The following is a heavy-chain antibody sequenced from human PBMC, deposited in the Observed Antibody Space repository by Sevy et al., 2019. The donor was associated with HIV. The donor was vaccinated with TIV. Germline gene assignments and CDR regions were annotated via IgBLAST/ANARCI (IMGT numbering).Heavy chain of an antibody. D-gene: IGHD2-2*01. CDR2: ISGNGGST. CDR3: AKDLLIVVGEGMDV. J-gene: IGHJ6*02. CDR1: GFTFSSYA. V-gene: IGHV3-23*01. Sequence: GGSLRLSCAGSGFTFSSYAMNWVRQAPGKGLEWVSAISGNGGSTFYADSVKGRFSISRDNSKKTLYLQMNSLRAEDTAIYYCAKDLLIVVGEGMDVWGQGTTVTVSS.